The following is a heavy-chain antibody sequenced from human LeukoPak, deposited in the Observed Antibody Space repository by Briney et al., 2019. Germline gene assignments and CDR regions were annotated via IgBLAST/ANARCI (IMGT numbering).Heavy chain of an antibody. CDR1: GFTFSNYA. D-gene: IGHD3-16*01. J-gene: IGHJ4*02. CDR2: ISYDGSNK. V-gene: IGHV3-30-3*01. CDR3: ARDLSAYSFDY. Sequence: GGSLRLSCAASGFTFSNYAMHWVRQAPGKGLEWVTIISYDGSNKYYADSVKGRFTISRDNSKNTLYLQMNSLRGEDTAVYYCARDLSAYSFDYWGQGTLVIVSS.